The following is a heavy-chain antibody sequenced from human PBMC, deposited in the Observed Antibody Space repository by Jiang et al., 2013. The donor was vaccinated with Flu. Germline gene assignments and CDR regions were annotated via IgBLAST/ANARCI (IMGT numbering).Heavy chain of an antibody. CDR2: TYYRSKWYY. J-gene: IGHJ6*02. Sequence: SQTLSLTCAISGDSVSGNIASWNWIRQSPSRGLEWLARTYYRSKWYYDYAVSVESRVIIKPDTSKNQFSLQFNSVTPEDTAVYYCARDYGIAVAGTRAAYYYYGMDVWGQGTTVTVSS. V-gene: IGHV6-1*01. CDR3: ARDYGIAVAGTRAAYYYYGMDV. D-gene: IGHD6-19*01. CDR1: GDSVSGNIAS.